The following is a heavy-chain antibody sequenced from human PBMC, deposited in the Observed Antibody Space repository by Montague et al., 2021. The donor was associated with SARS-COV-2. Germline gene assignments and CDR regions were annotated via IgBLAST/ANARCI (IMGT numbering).Heavy chain of an antibody. CDR3: ASRGAGWFGSNPERFDY. V-gene: IGHV4-4*02. J-gene: IGHJ4*02. Sequence: SETLSLTCAVPGGSISSSNWWSWVRQPPGKGLEWIGEIYHSGSTNYNPXXKSRVTISVDKSKNQFSLKLSSVTAADTAVYYCASRGAGWFGSNPERFDYWGQGTLVTVSS. CDR1: GGSISSSNW. D-gene: IGHD3-10*01. CDR2: IYHSGST.